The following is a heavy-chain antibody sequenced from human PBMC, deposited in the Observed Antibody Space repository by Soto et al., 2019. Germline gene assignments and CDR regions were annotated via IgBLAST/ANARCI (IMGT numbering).Heavy chain of an antibody. CDR1: GFAFSSYA. CDR2: ISYDGSNK. CDR3: ARPYSSGWYGDLDY. V-gene: IGHV3-30-3*01. Sequence: QPGGSLRLSCTASGFAFSSYAMHWFRQAPGKGLEWVAVISYDGSNKYYADSVKGRFTISRDNSKNTMYLQMNSLRVEDTAVYYCARPYSSGWYGDLDYWGQGTLVTVSS. J-gene: IGHJ4*02. D-gene: IGHD6-19*01.